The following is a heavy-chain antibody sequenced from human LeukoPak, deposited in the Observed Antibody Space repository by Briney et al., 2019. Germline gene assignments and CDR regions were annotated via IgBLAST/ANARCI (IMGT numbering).Heavy chain of an antibody. J-gene: IGHJ3*01. Sequence: GGSLRLSCAASRFTFDEYGMSWVRQTAGEGLEGVSGINWNGRSIGYADSVKGRFTVSRDNAKSSLYLQMNSLRAEDTALYYCARAYGKWNDVYFYAFDLWGQGTMVTVSS. V-gene: IGHV3-20*04. D-gene: IGHD1-20*01. CDR3: ARAYGKWNDVYFYAFDL. CDR2: INWNGRSI. CDR1: RFTFDEYG.